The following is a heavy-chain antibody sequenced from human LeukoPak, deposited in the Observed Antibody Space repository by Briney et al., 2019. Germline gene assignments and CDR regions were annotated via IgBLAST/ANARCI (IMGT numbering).Heavy chain of an antibody. J-gene: IGHJ5*02. Sequence: ASVKVSCKASGYTFTSYYMHWVRQAPGQGLEWMGWISGYNGNTNYAQKLQGRVTMTTDTSTRTAYMELRSLRSDDTAVYYCARGLEWLTRRHTWFDPWGQGTLVTVSS. CDR1: GYTFTSYY. CDR2: ISGYNGNT. D-gene: IGHD3-3*01. CDR3: ARGLEWLTRRHTWFDP. V-gene: IGHV1-18*04.